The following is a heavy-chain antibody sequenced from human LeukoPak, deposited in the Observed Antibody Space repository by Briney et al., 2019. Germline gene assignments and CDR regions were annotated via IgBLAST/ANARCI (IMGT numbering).Heavy chain of an antibody. Sequence: GGSLRLSCAASGFTFSSYAMHWVRQAPGKELEWVSVISFDGSNKYYADSVKGRFTISRDNSKSTLYLQMNSLRAEDMAVYYCARDRNGYNPYYYMDVWGKGTTVTVSS. CDR3: ARDRNGYNPYYYMDV. CDR1: GFTFSSYA. V-gene: IGHV3-30*04. D-gene: IGHD5-24*01. CDR2: ISFDGSNK. J-gene: IGHJ6*03.